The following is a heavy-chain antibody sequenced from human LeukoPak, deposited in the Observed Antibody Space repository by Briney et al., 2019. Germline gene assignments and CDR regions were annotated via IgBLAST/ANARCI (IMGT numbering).Heavy chain of an antibody. V-gene: IGHV3-7*01. CDR3: ARDRGYSYGYYFDY. J-gene: IGHJ4*02. D-gene: IGHD5-18*01. CDR1: GFTFSSYW. Sequence: GGSLRLSCAASGFTFSSYWMSWVRQAPGKGLEWVANIKQDGSEKYYADSVKGRFTISRDNAKNSLYLQMNSLRAEDTAVYYCARDRGYSYGYYFDYWGQGTLVTVSS. CDR2: IKQDGSEK.